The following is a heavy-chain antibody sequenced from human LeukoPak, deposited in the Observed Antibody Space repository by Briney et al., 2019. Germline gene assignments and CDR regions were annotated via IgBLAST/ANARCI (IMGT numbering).Heavy chain of an antibody. Sequence: GGSLRLSGAASGFTFSSYAMSWVRQAPGKGLEWVSAVSGSDGSTYYADSVKGRFTISRDNSKNTLYLQMNSLRAEDTAIYYCARTSSWYGNYWGQGTLVTVSS. J-gene: IGHJ4*02. CDR2: VSGSDGST. CDR3: ARTSSWYGNY. V-gene: IGHV3-23*01. CDR1: GFTFSSYA. D-gene: IGHD6-13*01.